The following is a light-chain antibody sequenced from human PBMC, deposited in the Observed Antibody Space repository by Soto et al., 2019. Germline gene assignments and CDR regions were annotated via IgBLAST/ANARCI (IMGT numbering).Light chain of an antibody. CDR3: QSYDNSLSFV. Sequence: QSVLTQPPSVSGAPGQRVTISCTGSSSNIGAGYDVHWYQHLPGTAPKLLIFGNSNRPSGVPDRFSGSKSGTSASLAITGLQAEDEADYYCQSYDNSLSFVFGPGTKLTVL. J-gene: IGLJ1*01. CDR2: GNS. CDR1: SSNIGAGYD. V-gene: IGLV1-40*01.